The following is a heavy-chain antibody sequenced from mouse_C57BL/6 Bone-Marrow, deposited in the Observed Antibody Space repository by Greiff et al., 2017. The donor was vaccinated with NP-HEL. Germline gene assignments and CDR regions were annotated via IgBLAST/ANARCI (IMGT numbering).Heavy chain of an antibody. J-gene: IGHJ3*01. CDR2: INPNNGGT. CDR1: GYTFTDYN. Sequence: VQLQQSGPELVKPGASVTMSCKASGYTFTDYNMHWVKQSHGKSLEWIGYINPNNGGTSYNQKFKGKDTLTVNTTSSTAYMWLRSLTSEDSAVYCCAHYPSGAYWGQGTLVTVSA. D-gene: IGHD1-2*01. CDR3: AHYPSGAY. V-gene: IGHV1-22*01.